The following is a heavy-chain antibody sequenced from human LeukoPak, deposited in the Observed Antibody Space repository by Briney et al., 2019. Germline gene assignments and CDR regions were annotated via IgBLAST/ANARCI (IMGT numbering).Heavy chain of an antibody. CDR2: ISSSGRTM. CDR3: ATLVTVFDY. D-gene: IGHD4-11*01. Sequence: GGSLRLSCAASGFTFSSYEMNWVRQAPGKGLEWVSYISSSGRTMYYADSVKGRFTIPRDNAKNSLYLQMNSLRAEDTAVYYCATLVTVFDYWGQGTLVTVSS. CDR1: GFTFSSYE. V-gene: IGHV3-48*03. J-gene: IGHJ4*02.